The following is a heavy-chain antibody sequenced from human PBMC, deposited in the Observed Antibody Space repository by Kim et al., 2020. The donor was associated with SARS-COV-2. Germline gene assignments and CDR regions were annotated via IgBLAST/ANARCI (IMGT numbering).Heavy chain of an antibody. J-gene: IGHJ6*02. D-gene: IGHD2-2*01. CDR2: INHSGST. Sequence: SETLSLTCAVYGGSFSGYYWSWIRQPPGKGLEWIGEINHSGSTNYNPSLKSRVTISVDTSKNQFSLKLSSVTAADTAVYYCARGLTKLYYYYGMDVWGQGTTVTVSS. CDR3: ARGLTKLYYYYGMDV. CDR1: GGSFSGYY. V-gene: IGHV4-34*01.